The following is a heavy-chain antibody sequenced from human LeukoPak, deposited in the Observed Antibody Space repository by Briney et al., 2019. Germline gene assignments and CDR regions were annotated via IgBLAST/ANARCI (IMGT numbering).Heavy chain of an antibody. CDR2: ISGSGGTT. CDR1: GFTFSRYA. J-gene: IGHJ4*02. Sequence: GRSLRLSCAASGFTFSRYAIHWVRQAPGKGLEWVSAISGSGGTTYYADSVKGRFTISRDNSKNTLYLQMNSLRAEDTAAYYCAKKRVYGDYISPFDYWGLGTLVTVSS. V-gene: IGHV3-23*01. D-gene: IGHD4-17*01. CDR3: AKKRVYGDYISPFDY.